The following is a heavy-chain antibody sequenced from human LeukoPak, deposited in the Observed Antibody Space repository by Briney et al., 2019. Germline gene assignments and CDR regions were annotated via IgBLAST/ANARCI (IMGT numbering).Heavy chain of an antibody. CDR3: AKPLYGSGRYYLDY. CDR1: GFTFDDYG. V-gene: IGHV3-20*04. CDR2: INWNGGST. J-gene: IGHJ4*02. D-gene: IGHD3-10*01. Sequence: GGSLRLSCAASGFTFDDYGMSWVRQAPGKGLEWVSGINWNGGSTGYADSVKGRFTISRDNSKNSLYLQMNSLRTEDTALYYCAKPLYGSGRYYLDYWGQGTLVTVSS.